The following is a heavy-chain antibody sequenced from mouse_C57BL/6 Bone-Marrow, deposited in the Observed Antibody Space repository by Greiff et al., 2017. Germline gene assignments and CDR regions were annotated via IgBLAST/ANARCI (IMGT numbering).Heavy chain of an antibody. Sequence: VQLQQSDAELVKPGASVKISCKVSGYTFTDHTIHWMKQRPEQGLEWIGYFYPSDGSTKYNEKFKGKATLTADKSSSTAYMQLNSVTSEDSAVYFCARSLWLRRIFRYAMDYWGQGTAVTVSS. D-gene: IGHD2-2*01. CDR3: ARSLWLRRIFRYAMDY. CDR2: FYPSDGST. V-gene: IGHV1-78*01. J-gene: IGHJ4*01. CDR1: GYTFTDHT.